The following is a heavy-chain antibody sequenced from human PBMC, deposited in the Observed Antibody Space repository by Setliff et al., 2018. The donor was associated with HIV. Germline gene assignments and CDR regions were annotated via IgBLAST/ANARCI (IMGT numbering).Heavy chain of an antibody. CDR2: IDPSDSYT. CDR3: VRPRLLDYDSSGYYLDAFDI. V-gene: IGHV5-10-1*01. Sequence: GESLKISCKGSGYSFTSYWISWVRQMPGKGLEWVGRIDPSDSYTNYSQSFQGHVTISADKSISTAYLQWSSLKASDTSMYYCVRPRLLDYDSSGYYLDAFDIWGQGTMVTV. CDR1: GYSFTSYW. J-gene: IGHJ3*02. D-gene: IGHD3-22*01.